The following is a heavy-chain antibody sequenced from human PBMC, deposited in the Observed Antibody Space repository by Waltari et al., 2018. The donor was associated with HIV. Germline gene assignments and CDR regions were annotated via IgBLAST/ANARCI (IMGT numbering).Heavy chain of an antibody. Sequence: QVQLQQWGARQLKASDTLSVTSAVYCGSFSGYYWTWIRQSPGKGLEWIGEINHSVTTNYSPSLKSRVTISRDTSKNQFALKLTSVTAADTAVYYCAREAGYNSGWYGGYYFDFWGQGALVTVSS. CDR1: CGSFSGYY. CDR3: AREAGYNSGWYGGYYFDF. D-gene: IGHD6-19*01. J-gene: IGHJ4*02. CDR2: INHSVTT. V-gene: IGHV4-34*02.